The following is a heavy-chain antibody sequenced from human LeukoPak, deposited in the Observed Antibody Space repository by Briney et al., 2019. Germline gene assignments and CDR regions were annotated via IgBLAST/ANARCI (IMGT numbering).Heavy chain of an antibody. D-gene: IGHD3-22*01. CDR3: ARTNDYYYDSSGYIDY. V-gene: IGHV1-69*04. Sequence: SVKVSCKASGGTFISYAISWVRQAPGQGLEWMGRIIPIFGIANYAQKFQGRVTITADKSTSTAYMELSSLRSEDTAVYYCARTNDYYYDSSGYIDYWGQGTLVTVSS. CDR2: IIPIFGIA. J-gene: IGHJ4*02. CDR1: GGTFISYA.